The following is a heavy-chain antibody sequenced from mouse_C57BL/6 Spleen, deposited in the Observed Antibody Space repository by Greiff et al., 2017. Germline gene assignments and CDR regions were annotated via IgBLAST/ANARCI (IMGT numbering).Heavy chain of an antibody. D-gene: IGHD2-2*01. CDR3: ARDGTMVTTGDY. Sequence: QVQLQQPGAELVKPGASVKMSCKASGYTFTSYWITWVKQRPGQGLEWIGDIYPGSGSTNYNEKFKSKATLTVDTSSSTAYMQLSSLTSEDSAVYYCARDGTMVTTGDYWGQGTTLTVSS. CDR2: IYPGSGST. CDR1: GYTFTSYW. J-gene: IGHJ2*01. V-gene: IGHV1-55*01.